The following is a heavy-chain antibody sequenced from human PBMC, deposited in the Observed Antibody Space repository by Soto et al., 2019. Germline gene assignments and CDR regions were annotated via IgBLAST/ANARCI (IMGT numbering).Heavy chain of an antibody. CDR1: GFTFSSYA. CDR3: ARARGYSYGYIDY. Sequence: QVQLVESGGGVVQPGRSLRLSCAASGFTFSSYAMHWVRQAPGKGLEWVAVISYDGSNKYYADSVKGRFTISRDTSKNTLYLQMNSLRAEDTAVYYCARARGYSYGYIDYWGQGTLVTVSS. D-gene: IGHD5-18*01. V-gene: IGHV3-30-3*01. J-gene: IGHJ4*02. CDR2: ISYDGSNK.